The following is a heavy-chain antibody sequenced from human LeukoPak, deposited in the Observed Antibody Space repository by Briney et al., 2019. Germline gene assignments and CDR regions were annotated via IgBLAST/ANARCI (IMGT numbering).Heavy chain of an antibody. CDR1: GGSISSSSHY. V-gene: IGHV4-39*01. J-gene: IGHJ4*02. CDR2: IYYSGNT. Sequence: SETLSLTCTVSGGSISSSSHYWGWIRQPPGKGLEWIGSIYYSGNTYYNPSLKSRVTISVDTSKKQFTLNLSSVTPADTAVYYCARHSYYYDSSGYDYYFDYWGQGTLVTVSS. CDR3: ARHSYYYDSSGYDYYFDY. D-gene: IGHD3-22*01.